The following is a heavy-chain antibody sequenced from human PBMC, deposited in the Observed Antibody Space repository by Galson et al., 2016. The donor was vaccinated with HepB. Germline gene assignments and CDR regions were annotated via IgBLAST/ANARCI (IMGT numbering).Heavy chain of an antibody. D-gene: IGHD2-21*01. CDR3: TRDPASYN. Sequence: SLRLSCAASGFTFSTSPMSWVRRAPGKGLEWLSSISGSGDRTYYTDSEKGRFTISRDTSKNTLYLQMSSLRVDDTAIYYCTRDPASYNWGQGTLVLVSS. J-gene: IGHJ4*02. V-gene: IGHV3-23*01. CDR2: ISGSGDRT. CDR1: GFTFSTSP.